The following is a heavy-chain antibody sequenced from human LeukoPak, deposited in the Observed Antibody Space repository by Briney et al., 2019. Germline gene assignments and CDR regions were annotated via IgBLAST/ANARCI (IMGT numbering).Heavy chain of an antibody. CDR1: GGTFSSYA. CDR3: ARVALPRLRFLEWFFDY. V-gene: IGHV1-69*13. CDR2: IIPIFGTA. D-gene: IGHD3-3*01. J-gene: IGHJ4*02. Sequence: SVNVSFKASGGTFSSYAISWVRQAPGQGLEWMGGIIPIFGTANYAQKFQGRVTITADESTSTAYMELSSLRSEDTAVYYCARVALPRLRFLEWFFDYWGQGTLVTVSS.